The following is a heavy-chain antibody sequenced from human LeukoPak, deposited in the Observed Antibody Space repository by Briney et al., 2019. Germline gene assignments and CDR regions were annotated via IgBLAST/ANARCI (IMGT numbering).Heavy chain of an antibody. CDR2: INQDGSEK. D-gene: IGHD6-13*01. CDR3: ARGVFSFDY. V-gene: IGHV3-7*01. Sequence: GGSLRLSCAVSGFTFSSYWMSWVRQAPGKGLEWVASINQDGSEKYYVDSVKGRFTISRDNAKNSLYLQMNSLRAEDMAVYYCARGVFSFDYWGQGTLVTVSS. CDR1: GFTFSSYW. J-gene: IGHJ4*02.